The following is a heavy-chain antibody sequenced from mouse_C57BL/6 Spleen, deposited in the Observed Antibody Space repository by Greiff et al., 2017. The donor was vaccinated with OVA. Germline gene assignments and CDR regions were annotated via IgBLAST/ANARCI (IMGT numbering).Heavy chain of an antibody. CDR3: ARDTLPTGSDFDY. Sequence: EVKVVESGGGLVKPGGSLKLSCAASGFTFSDYGMHWVRQAPEKGLEWVAYISSGSSTIYYADTVKGRFTISRDNAKNTLFLQMTSLRSEDTAMYYCARDTLPTGSDFDYWGQGTTLTVSS. CDR1: GFTFSDYG. V-gene: IGHV5-17*01. CDR2: ISSGSSTI. D-gene: IGHD4-1*02. J-gene: IGHJ2*01.